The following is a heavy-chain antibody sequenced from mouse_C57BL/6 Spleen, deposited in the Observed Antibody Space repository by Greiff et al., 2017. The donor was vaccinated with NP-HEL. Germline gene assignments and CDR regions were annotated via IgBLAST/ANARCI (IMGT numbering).Heavy chain of an antibody. V-gene: IGHV14-4*01. CDR2: IDPENGDT. CDR3: TTEPYFDV. J-gene: IGHJ1*03. CDR1: GFNIKDDY. Sequence: VQLQQSGAELVRPGASVKLSCTASGFNIKDDYMHWVKQRPEQGLEWIGWIDPENGDTEYASKFQGKATITADTSSNTAYLQLSSLTSEDTAVYYCTTEPYFDVWGTGTTVTVSS.